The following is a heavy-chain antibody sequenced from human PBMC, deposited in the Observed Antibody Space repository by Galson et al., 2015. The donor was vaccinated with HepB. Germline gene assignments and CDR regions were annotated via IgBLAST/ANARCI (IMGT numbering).Heavy chain of an antibody. CDR1: GYTFTNYG. V-gene: IGHV1-18*01. CDR3: ARDFGAHDAFDI. J-gene: IGHJ3*02. Sequence: SVKVSCKASGYTFTNYGISWVRQAPGQGLEWMGWISAYSGSTNYAQKLQGRVTMTTDTSTSTAYMELSSLRSEDTAVYYCARDFGAHDAFDIWGQGTMVTVSS. D-gene: IGHD3-10*01. CDR2: ISAYSGST.